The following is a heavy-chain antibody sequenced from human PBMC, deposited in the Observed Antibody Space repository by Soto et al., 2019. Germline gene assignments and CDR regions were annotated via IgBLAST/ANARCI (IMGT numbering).Heavy chain of an antibody. V-gene: IGHV4-30-2*01. J-gene: IGHJ1*01. CDR3: ARYGGYCSSTSCYFAEYFQH. D-gene: IGHD2-2*01. Sequence: SETLSLTCAVSGGSISSGGYSWSWIRQPPGKGLEWIAYIYHSGSTYYNPSLKSRVTISVDRSKNQFSLKLSSVTAADTAVYYCARYGGYCSSTSCYFAEYFQHWGQGTLVTVSS. CDR1: GGSISSGGYS. CDR2: IYHSGST.